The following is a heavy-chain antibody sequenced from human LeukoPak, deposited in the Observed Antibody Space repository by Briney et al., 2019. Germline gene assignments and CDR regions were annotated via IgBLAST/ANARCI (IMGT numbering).Heavy chain of an antibody. D-gene: IGHD5-12*01. CDR1: GYTFTSYG. CDR2: ISAYNGNT. V-gene: IGHV1-18*01. Sequence: ASVKVSCKASGYTFTSYGISWVRQAPGRGLEWMGWISAYNGNTNYAQKLQGRVTMTTDTSTSTAYMELRSLRSDDTAVYYCARVKGYSGYDKRYGMDVWGQGTTVTVSS. J-gene: IGHJ6*02. CDR3: ARVKGYSGYDKRYGMDV.